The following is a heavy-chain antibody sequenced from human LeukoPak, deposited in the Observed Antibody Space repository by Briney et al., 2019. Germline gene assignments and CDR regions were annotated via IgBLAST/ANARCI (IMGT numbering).Heavy chain of an antibody. CDR1: GYTSTGYY. D-gene: IGHD4-17*01. CDR2: INPNSGGT. CDR3: ARDLNYGDYYYYYMDV. Sequence: ASVKVSCKASGYTSTGYYMHWVRQAPGQGLEWMGWINPNSGGTNYAQKFQGRVTMTRDTSISTAYMELSRLRSDDTAVYYCARDLNYGDYYYYYMDVWGKGTTVTVSS. J-gene: IGHJ6*03. V-gene: IGHV1-2*02.